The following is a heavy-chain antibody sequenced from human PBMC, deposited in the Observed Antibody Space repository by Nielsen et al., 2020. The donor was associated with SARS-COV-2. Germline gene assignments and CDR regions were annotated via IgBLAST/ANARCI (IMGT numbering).Heavy chain of an antibody. CDR1: GFTFSSYS. CDR3: ARDFAVPAAHTPYYYYYMDV. J-gene: IGHJ6*03. Sequence: GGSLRLSCAASGFTFSSYSMNWVRQAPGKGLEWVSSISSSSSYIYYADSVKGRFTNSRDNAKNSLYLQMNSLRAEDTAVYYCARDFAVPAAHTPYYYYYMDVWGKGTTVTVSS. V-gene: IGHV3-21*01. CDR2: ISSSSSYI. D-gene: IGHD2-2*01.